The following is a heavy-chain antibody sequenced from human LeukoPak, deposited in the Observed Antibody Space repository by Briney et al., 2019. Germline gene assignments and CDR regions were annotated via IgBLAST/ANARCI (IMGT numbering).Heavy chain of an antibody. J-gene: IGHJ4*02. Sequence: GASVKVSCKASGYTFTSYGISWVRQAPGQGLEWMGWISAYNGNTNYAQKVQGRVTMTTDTSTSTAYMELRSLRSDDTAVYYCARDADIVVVPAAIWGGFDYWGQGTLVTVSS. CDR3: ARDADIVVVPAAIWGGFDY. V-gene: IGHV1-18*01. D-gene: IGHD2-2*02. CDR2: ISAYNGNT. CDR1: GYTFTSYG.